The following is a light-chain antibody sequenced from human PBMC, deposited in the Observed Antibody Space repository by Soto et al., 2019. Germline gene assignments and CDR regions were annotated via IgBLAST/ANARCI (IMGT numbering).Light chain of an antibody. Sequence: DIQMTQSPYSLSASVGDIVTITCRASQNISTYLNWYRQKPGKAPNLLIYAASTLQSGVPSRFSGGGSGTDFTLTSSSLLPEDFATYYCQQSDTPPVTFGHGTNLEIK. CDR1: QNISTY. J-gene: IGKJ2*01. CDR3: QQSDTPPVT. CDR2: AAS. V-gene: IGKV1-39*01.